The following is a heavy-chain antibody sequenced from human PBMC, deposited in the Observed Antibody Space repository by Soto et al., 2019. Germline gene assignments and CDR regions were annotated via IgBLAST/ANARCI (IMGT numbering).Heavy chain of an antibody. V-gene: IGHV1-18*01. CDR2: ISAYNGNT. D-gene: IGHD3-9*01. CDR3: ARRDYDILTGYANY. Sequence: RASVKVSCKASGYTFTSYGISWVRQAPGQGLEWMGWISAYNGNTNYAQKLQGRVTMTTDTSTSTAYMELRSLRSDDTAVYYCARRDYDILTGYANYWGQGTLVTVSS. J-gene: IGHJ4*02. CDR1: GYTFTSYG.